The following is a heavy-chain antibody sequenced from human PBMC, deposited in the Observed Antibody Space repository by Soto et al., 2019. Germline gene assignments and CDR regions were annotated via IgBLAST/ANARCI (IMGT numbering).Heavy chain of an antibody. CDR3: ARVNSSSWSIVDY. CDR2: ISSSSSYT. V-gene: IGHV3-11*06. D-gene: IGHD6-13*01. Sequence: GGSLRLSCAASGFTFSDYYMSWVRQAPGKGLEWVSYISSSSSYTNYADSVKGRFTISRDNAKNSLYLQMNSLRAEDTAVYYCARVNSSSWSIVDYWGQGTLVTVSS. CDR1: GFTFSDYY. J-gene: IGHJ4*02.